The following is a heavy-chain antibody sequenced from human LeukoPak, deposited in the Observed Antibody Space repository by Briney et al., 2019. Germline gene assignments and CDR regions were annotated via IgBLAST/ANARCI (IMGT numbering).Heavy chain of an antibody. CDR2: VNHRGTT. CDR3: ARDPTTVVTLPYYFDF. V-gene: IGHV4-34*01. J-gene: IGHJ4*02. D-gene: IGHD4-23*01. CDR1: GGSFTGHH. Sequence: SETLSPTCAVYGGSFTGHHWNWIRQSAGKGLEWIGEVNHRGTTNYNPSLKSRVTISVDTSKNQFFLKLTSVTAADTAVYYCARDPTTVVTLPYYFDFWGQGTLVTVSS.